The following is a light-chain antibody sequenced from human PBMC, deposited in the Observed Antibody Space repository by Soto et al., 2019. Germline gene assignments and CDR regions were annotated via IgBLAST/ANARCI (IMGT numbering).Light chain of an antibody. J-gene: IGKJ2*01. CDR3: QQRSSWPPYS. CDR2: DAS. V-gene: IGKV3-11*01. CDR1: QSVSSY. Sequence: EIVLTQSPATLSLSPGERATLSCRASQSVSSYLAWYQQKPGQAPRLLIYDASNRATGIPARSSGSGSGTDFTLTISSLEPEDFAVYYCQQRSSWPPYSFGQGTKLEIK.